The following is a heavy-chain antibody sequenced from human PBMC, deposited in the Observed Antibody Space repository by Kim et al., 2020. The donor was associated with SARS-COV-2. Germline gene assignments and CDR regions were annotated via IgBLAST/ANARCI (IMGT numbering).Heavy chain of an antibody. CDR1: GFIFTTYG. CDR2: ISSSSSYI. CDR3: ARGYGSGSGSFDS. Sequence: GGSLRLSCAASGFIFTTYGMNWVRQAPGKGLEWVSYISSSSSYIYYADSVKGRFTISRDNAKNSLYLQMNSLRAEDTAVYYCARGYGSGSGSFDSWSQGTLVTVSS. V-gene: IGHV3-21*01. J-gene: IGHJ4*02. D-gene: IGHD3-10*01.